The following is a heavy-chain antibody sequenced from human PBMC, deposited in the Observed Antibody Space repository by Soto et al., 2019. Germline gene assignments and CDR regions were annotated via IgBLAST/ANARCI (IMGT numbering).Heavy chain of an antibody. CDR1: GFTFSNFA. J-gene: IGHJ4*02. CDR3: AKGSGHDPKVHSNYFDH. CDR2: ISGSGTGT. Sequence: EVQMLESGGGLVQPGGSLRPSCAASGFTFSNFAMNWVRQAPGKGLEWVSTISGSGTGTYYADSVKGRLTVSRDNSKNTLFLQMDCRRAEDTAVSSCAKGSGHDPKVHSNYFDHWGQGTLFTVSS. D-gene: IGHD5-12*01. V-gene: IGHV3-23*01.